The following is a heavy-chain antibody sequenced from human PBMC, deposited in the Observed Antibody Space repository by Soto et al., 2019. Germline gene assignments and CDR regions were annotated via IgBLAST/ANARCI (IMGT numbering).Heavy chain of an antibody. CDR1: GYAISNGYY. D-gene: IGHD1-1*01. Sequence: SETLSLACLVYGYAISNGYYWGWIRQPPGKGLEWIGTISHRGDTSYNPSLKSRLTILVDTSENHFSLMLTSVTAADTAVYYCVRGVRGYVSYWGQGTLVTVSS. CDR2: ISHRGDT. J-gene: IGHJ4*02. CDR3: VRGVRGYVSY. V-gene: IGHV4-38-2*02.